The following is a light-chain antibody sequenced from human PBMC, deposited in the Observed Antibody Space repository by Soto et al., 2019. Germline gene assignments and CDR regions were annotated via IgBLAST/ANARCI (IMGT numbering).Light chain of an antibody. V-gene: IGLV2-14*01. Sequence: QSVLTQPASVSESPGQSIAISCTGTSSDVGSYDYVSWYQQHPGKAPKLMIYDVSNRPSGVSNRFSGSKSGNTASLTISGLQAEDEADYYCSSYTSSNTAVFGTGTKVTVL. CDR2: DVS. CDR3: SSYTSSNTAV. CDR1: SSDVGSYDY. J-gene: IGLJ1*01.